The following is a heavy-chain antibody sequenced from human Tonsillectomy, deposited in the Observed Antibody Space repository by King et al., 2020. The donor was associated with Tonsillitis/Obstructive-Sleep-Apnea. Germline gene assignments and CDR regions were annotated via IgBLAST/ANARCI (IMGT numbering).Heavy chain of an antibody. J-gene: IGHJ4*02. CDR1: GFTFDDHT. CDR3: ARDNALYPTRHLDY. V-gene: IGHV3-43*01. Sequence: VQLVESGGVVVQPGGSLRLSCATSGFTFDDHTMHWVRQAPGKGLEWVSLISWDGSSTYFTESVKGRFTISRDNSRKSLYPQMIGLTSEDTALYYCARDNALYPTRHLDYWGQGTLVTVSS. D-gene: IGHD6-6*01. CDR2: ISWDGSST.